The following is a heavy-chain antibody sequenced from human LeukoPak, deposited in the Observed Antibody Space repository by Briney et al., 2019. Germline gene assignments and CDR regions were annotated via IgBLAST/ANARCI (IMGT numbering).Heavy chain of an antibody. Sequence: ASVTVSCKASGGTFSSYAISWVRQAPGQGLEWMGGIIPIFGTANYAQKFQGRVTITADESTSTAYMELRSLRSEDTAVYYCARDLWWFGELPAFDIWGQGTMVTVSS. CDR1: GGTFSSYA. V-gene: IGHV1-69*13. D-gene: IGHD3-10*01. J-gene: IGHJ3*02. CDR3: ARDLWWFGELPAFDI. CDR2: IIPIFGTA.